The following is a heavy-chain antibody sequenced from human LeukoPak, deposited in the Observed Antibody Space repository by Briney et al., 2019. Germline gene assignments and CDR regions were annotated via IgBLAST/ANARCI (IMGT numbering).Heavy chain of an antibody. Sequence: GSLRLSCAASGFAFSSYGMSWVRQAPAKGLEWVSAISGSGGSTYYADSVKGPFTISRDNSKNTLYLQMNSLRAEETAVYYCAKDPTPLYIAAAGHFDYWGQGTLVTVSS. CDR3: AKDPTPLYIAAAGHFDY. J-gene: IGHJ4*02. CDR1: GFAFSSYG. CDR2: ISGSGGST. V-gene: IGHV3-23*01. D-gene: IGHD6-13*01.